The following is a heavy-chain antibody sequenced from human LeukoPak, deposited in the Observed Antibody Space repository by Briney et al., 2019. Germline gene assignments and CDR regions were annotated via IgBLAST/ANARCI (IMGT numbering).Heavy chain of an antibody. J-gene: IGHJ4*02. CDR1: GFTFSNYW. D-gene: IGHD5-24*01. V-gene: IGHV3-7*01. Sequence: GGCLRLSCAASGFTFSNYWMSWVRQAPGKGLEWVANIKQDGNEKYYVDSVRGRFTISRDNAKNSVFLQMNSLRAEDTAVYYCARDGYKDRYFDYWGQGTLVTVSS. CDR2: IKQDGNEK. CDR3: ARDGYKDRYFDY.